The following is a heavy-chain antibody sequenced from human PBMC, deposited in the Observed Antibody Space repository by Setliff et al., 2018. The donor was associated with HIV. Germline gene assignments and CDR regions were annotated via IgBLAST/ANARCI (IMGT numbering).Heavy chain of an antibody. D-gene: IGHD6-25*01. J-gene: IGHJ5*01. V-gene: IGHV4-34*08. CDR2: IDHGGSP. Sequence: LRLSCAASGFTFSSYWMSWVRQAPGKGLEWIGEIDHGGSPTYNPSFKSRVSISLDTANKQFSLTLNSLTAADSALYFCAGGFPKYNFRLFDSWGQGTLVTVSS. CDR3: AGGFPKYNFRLFDS. CDR1: GFTFSSYW.